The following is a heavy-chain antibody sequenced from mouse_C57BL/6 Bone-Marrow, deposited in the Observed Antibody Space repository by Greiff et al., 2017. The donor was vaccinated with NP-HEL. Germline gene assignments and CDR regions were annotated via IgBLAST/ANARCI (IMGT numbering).Heavy chain of an antibody. CDR1: GYTFTDHT. CDR3: AREGAYYRIRYAMDY. V-gene: IGHV1-78*01. CDR2: IYPRDGST. D-gene: IGHD2-12*01. Sequence: VQLKESDAELVKPGASVKISCKVSGYTFTDHTIHWMKQRPEQGLEWIGYIYPRDGSTKYNEKFKGKATLTADKSSSTAYMQLNSLTSEDSAVYFCAREGAYYRIRYAMDYWGQGTSVTVSS. J-gene: IGHJ4*01.